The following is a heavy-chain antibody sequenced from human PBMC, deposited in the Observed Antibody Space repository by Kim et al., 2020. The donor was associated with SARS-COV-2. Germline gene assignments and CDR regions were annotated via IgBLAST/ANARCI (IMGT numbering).Heavy chain of an antibody. CDR2: ISAYNGNT. J-gene: IGHJ4*02. Sequence: ASVKVSCKASGYTFTSYGISWVRQAPGQGLEWMGWISAYNGNTNYAQKLQGRVTMTTDTSTSTAYMELRSLRSDDTAVYYCARAYQPILVVPAANDYWGQGTLVTVSS. V-gene: IGHV1-18*04. CDR3: ARAYQPILVVPAANDY. CDR1: GYTFTSYG. D-gene: IGHD2-2*01.